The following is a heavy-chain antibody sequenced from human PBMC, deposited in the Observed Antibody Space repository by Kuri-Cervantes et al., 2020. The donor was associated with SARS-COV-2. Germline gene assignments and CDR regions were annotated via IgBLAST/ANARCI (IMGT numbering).Heavy chain of an antibody. Sequence: GESLKISCAASGFTFSSYAMSWVRQAPGKGLEWVAFIRYDGSNKYYADSVKGRFTISRDNSKNTLYLQMNSLRAEDTAVYYCAKGGYCSSTSCSPRWFDPWGQGTLVTVSS. V-gene: IGHV3-30*02. J-gene: IGHJ5*02. CDR1: GFTFSSYA. D-gene: IGHD2-2*01. CDR3: AKGGYCSSTSCSPRWFDP. CDR2: IRYDGSNK.